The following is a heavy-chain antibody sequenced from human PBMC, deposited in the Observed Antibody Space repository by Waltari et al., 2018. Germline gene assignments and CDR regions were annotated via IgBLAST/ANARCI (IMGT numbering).Heavy chain of an antibody. CDR3: ARGSRTGTTLVSSMDH. Sequence: EVQLVESGGVWVKPGGSLSLPGVGSPVTCCEYTLNWVRQAPGQGLEWVASIRTSSSYIYYADSVKGRFAISRDNARNSLYLEMNSLRSDDTAVYFCARGSRTGTTLVSSMDHWGQGTTVNVSS. J-gene: IGHJ6*02. V-gene: IGHV3-21*06. CDR2: IRTSSSYI. CDR1: PVTCCEYT. D-gene: IGHD1-1*01.